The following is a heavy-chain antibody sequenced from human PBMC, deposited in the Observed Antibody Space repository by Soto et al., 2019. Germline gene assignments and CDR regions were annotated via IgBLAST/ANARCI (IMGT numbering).Heavy chain of an antibody. Sequence: PSETMSLTSTGSGGSISSYYWRWIRQPPGKGLEWIGYIYYSGSTNYNPSLKSRVTISVDTSKNQFSLKLSSVTAADTAVYYCARLDPDYDFWSGYQPHNWFDPWGQGTLVTVSS. V-gene: IGHV4-59*01. CDR1: GGSISSYY. D-gene: IGHD3-3*01. CDR3: ARLDPDYDFWSGYQPHNWFDP. J-gene: IGHJ5*02. CDR2: IYYSGST.